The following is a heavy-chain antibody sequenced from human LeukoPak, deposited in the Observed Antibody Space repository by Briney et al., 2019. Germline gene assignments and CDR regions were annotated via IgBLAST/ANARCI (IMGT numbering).Heavy chain of an antibody. CDR1: GLTFNKYG. Sequence: GGSLRLSCAASGLTFNKYGMHWVRQAPGKGLEWVAVISYDGSNKYYADSVKGRFTISRDNSKNTLYLQMNSLRAEDTAVYYCAKDWGTVNLLSLPSYFDYWGQGTLVTVSS. CDR2: ISYDGSNK. J-gene: IGHJ4*02. V-gene: IGHV3-30*18. CDR3: AKDWGTVNLLSLPSYFDY. D-gene: IGHD4-17*01.